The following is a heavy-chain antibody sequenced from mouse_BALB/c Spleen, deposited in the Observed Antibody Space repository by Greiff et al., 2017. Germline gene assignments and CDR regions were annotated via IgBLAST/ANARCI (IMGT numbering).Heavy chain of an antibody. CDR2: ISYSGST. CDR3: ARSPLAY. CDR1: GYSITSDYA. Sequence: EVKLVESGPGLVKPSQSLSLTCTVTGYSITSDYAWNWIRQFPGNKLEWMGYISYSGSTSYNPSLKSRISITRDTSKNQFFLQLNSVTTEDTATYYCARSPLAYWGQGTLVTVSA. J-gene: IGHJ3*01. V-gene: IGHV3-2*02.